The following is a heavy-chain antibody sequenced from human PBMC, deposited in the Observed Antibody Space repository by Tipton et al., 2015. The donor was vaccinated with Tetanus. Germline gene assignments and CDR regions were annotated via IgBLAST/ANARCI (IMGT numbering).Heavy chain of an antibody. J-gene: IGHJ4*02. D-gene: IGHD2/OR15-2a*01. Sequence: TLSLTCTVSGGSMSNNYWSWIRQPPGKGLEWIAYIFHSGSTNYSPSLKSRVAISMDTSKNQISLKLSSVTAADTAVYHCARVKVSVYGPQVDYSLDSWGQGTLVTVSS. CDR1: GGSMSNNY. V-gene: IGHV4-59*01. CDR3: ARVKVSVYGPQVDYSLDS. CDR2: IFHSGST.